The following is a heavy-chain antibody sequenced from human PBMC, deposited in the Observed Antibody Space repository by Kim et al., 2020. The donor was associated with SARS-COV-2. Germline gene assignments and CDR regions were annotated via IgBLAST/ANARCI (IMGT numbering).Heavy chain of an antibody. CDR3: XRNSPDDIFEGYFDL. V-gene: IGHV3-7*01. Sequence: GGSLRLSCTASRFNFRSFWMSWVRQAPGKGLEWVANIKQDGSEKYYVDYVKGRSXXSRXHXKKSLYMQMDSLTVDDTXVYXXXRNSPDDIFEGYFDLWGRGXXVTVSX. D-gene: IGHD3-22*01. CDR1: RFNFRSFW. J-gene: IGHJ2*01. CDR2: IKQDGSEK.